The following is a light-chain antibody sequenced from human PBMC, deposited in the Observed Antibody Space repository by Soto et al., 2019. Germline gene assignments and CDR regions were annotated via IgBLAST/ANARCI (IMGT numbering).Light chain of an antibody. CDR2: EVS. CDR3: SSYAGSNNLRV. CDR1: SSDVGGYNY. Sequence: QSALTRPPSASGSPGQSVTISCTGTSSDVGGYNYVSWYQQHPGKAPKLMIYEVSKRPSGVPDRFSGSKSGNTASLTVSGLQAEDEADYYCSSYAGSNNLRVFGTGTKVTVL. J-gene: IGLJ1*01. V-gene: IGLV2-8*01.